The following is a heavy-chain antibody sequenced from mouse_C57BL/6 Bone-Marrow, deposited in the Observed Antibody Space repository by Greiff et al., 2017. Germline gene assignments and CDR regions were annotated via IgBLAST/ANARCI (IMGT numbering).Heavy chain of an antibody. CDR3: ARIWVPFDY. J-gene: IGHJ2*01. CDR2: IWSGGST. CDR1: GFSLTSYG. Sequence: VQLVESGPGLVQPSQSLSITCTVSGFSLTSYGVHWVRQSPGKGLEWLGVIWSGGSTDYNAAFISRLSISKDNSKSQVFFKMNSLQADDTAIYYCARIWVPFDYWGQGTTLTVSS. V-gene: IGHV2-2*01.